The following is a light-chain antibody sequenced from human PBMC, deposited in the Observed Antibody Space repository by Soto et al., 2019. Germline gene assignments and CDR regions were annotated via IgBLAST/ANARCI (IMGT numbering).Light chain of an antibody. CDR2: DAS. Sequence: DIQMTQSPFTLSASVGDRDTITCRASQSISNRLAWYRQKPGKAPQVLIFDASSLENGVPSRFSGSGSGTEFSLTITSLQPDDFATYYCQHYGGLWTFGQGTKVEI. CDR3: QHYGGLWT. V-gene: IGKV1-5*01. J-gene: IGKJ1*01. CDR1: QSISNR.